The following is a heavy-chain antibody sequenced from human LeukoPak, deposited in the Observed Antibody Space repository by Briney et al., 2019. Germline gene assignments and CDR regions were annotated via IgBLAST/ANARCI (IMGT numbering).Heavy chain of an antibody. CDR2: ISYTGTYI. D-gene: IGHD1-26*01. Sequence: GGSLRLSCAASGFTFSSYAMSWVRQAPGKGLEWVSSISYTGTYIHYADSVKGRFTISRDNAQNSLYLQMNSLRAEDTAIYYCVRDRGTYRPIDYWGQGTLVTVSS. CDR3: VRDRGTYRPIDY. CDR1: GFTFSSYA. J-gene: IGHJ4*02. V-gene: IGHV3-21*04.